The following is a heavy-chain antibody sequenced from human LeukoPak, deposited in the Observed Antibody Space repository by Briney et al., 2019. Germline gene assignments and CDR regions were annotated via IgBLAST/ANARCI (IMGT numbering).Heavy chain of an antibody. J-gene: IGHJ5*02. CDR2: ISAYNGNT. CDR3: ARGDCNGGSCYWFDP. D-gene: IGHD2-15*01. CDR1: GYTFTSYG. V-gene: IGHV1-18*01. Sequence: GASVKVSCKASGYTFTSYGISWVRQAPGQGLEWMGWISAYNGNTNYAQKLQGRVTMTTDTSTSTAYMELRTLRSDDTDVYYCARGDCNGGSCYWFDPWGQGTLVTVSS.